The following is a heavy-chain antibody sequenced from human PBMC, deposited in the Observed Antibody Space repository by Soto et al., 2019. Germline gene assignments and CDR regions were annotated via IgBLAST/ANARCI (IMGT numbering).Heavy chain of an antibody. D-gene: IGHD3-10*01. CDR3: AKDRDYPRDYFHY. CDR2: ISANGQGI. V-gene: IGHV3-23*01. J-gene: IGHJ4*02. Sequence: EVQLLESGGGLVQPGGSLRLSCAASGFTFNNYAMSWVRQAPGKGLEWVSAISANGQGIYYADSVKGRFIISRDNSKNTVFLHMDSLTAEDTAVYYCAKDRDYPRDYFHYWGQGTLATVSS. CDR1: GFTFNNYA.